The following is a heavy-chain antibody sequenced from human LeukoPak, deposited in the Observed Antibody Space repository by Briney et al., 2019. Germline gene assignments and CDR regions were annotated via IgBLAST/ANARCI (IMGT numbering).Heavy chain of an antibody. CDR3: ARGLGSTYYFGY. V-gene: IGHV1-69*02. Sequence: SVKVSCKASGGTFSSYTISWVRQAPGQGLEWMGRIIPILGIANYAQKFQGRVTITADKSTGTAYMELSSLRSEDTAVYYCARGLGSTYYFGYWGQGTLVTVSS. D-gene: IGHD3-10*01. J-gene: IGHJ4*02. CDR2: IIPILGIA. CDR1: GGTFSSYT.